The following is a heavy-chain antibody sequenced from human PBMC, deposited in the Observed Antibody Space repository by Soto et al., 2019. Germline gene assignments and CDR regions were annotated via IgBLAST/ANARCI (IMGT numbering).Heavy chain of an antibody. CDR2: IYGSGSTK. V-gene: IGHV3-23*05. D-gene: IGHD3-3*01. CDR1: GFSFSKYA. CDR3: AKWSYLDY. J-gene: IGHJ4*02. Sequence: GGSLRLSCSASGFSFSKYAMIWVRQAPGKGQEWVSGIYGSGSTKDYAASVKGRFTISRDTSRNTLYLQMNSLRADDTAIYYCAKWSYLDYWGQGTRVTVSS.